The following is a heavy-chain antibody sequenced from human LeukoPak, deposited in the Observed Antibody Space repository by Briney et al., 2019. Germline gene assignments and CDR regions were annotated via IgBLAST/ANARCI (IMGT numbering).Heavy chain of an antibody. J-gene: IGHJ4*02. D-gene: IGHD3-16*01. Sequence: PSETLSLTCTVSGGSTSSYYWSWIRQPPGKGLEWIGYIYYSGSTNYNPSLKSRVTISVDTSKNQFSLKLSSVTAADTAVYYCARDKFRGYYFDYWGQGTLVTVSS. CDR2: IYYSGST. CDR3: ARDKFRGYYFDY. V-gene: IGHV4-59*01. CDR1: GGSTSSYY.